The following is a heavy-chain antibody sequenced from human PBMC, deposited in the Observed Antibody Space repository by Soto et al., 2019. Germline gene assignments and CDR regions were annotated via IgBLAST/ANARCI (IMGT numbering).Heavy chain of an antibody. J-gene: IGHJ2*01. D-gene: IGHD3-22*01. CDR3: ASAYYYDSSGYYATARGWYFDL. CDR2: IYYSGST. Sequence: QLQLQESGPGLVKPSETLSLTCTVSGGSISSSSYYWGWIRQPPGKGLEWIGSIYYSGSTYYNPSLKSRVTISVDTSKNQFSLKLSSVTAAETAVYYCASAYYYDSSGYYATARGWYFDLWGRGTLVTVSS. V-gene: IGHV4-39*01. CDR1: GGSISSSSYY.